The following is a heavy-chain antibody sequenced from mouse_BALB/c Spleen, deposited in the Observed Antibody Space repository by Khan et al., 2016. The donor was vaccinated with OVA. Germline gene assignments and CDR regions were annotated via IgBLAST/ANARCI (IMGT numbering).Heavy chain of an antibody. CDR3: ARGYCGNYELAY. V-gene: IGHV1S132*01. Sequence: VQLQESGAELVKPGASVKLSCKTSGYTFTSYWIQWVKQRPGQGLGWIGQLFPGTDTTYYNENFKGKATLTVDTSSNTAYMTFSSLTSEDSAVEGWARGYCGNYELAYWGQGTLVTVSP. D-gene: IGHD2-1*01. CDR2: LFPGTDTT. J-gene: IGHJ3*01. CDR1: GYTFTSYW.